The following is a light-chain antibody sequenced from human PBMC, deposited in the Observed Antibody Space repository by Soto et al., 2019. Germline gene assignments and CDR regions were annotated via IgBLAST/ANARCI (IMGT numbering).Light chain of an antibody. Sequence: QSVLTQPPSASGTPGQRVTISCYGSTSNIGTNIVSWYQQFPGTAPKLLIYANNQRPSGIPDRFSGSKSGTSATLGITGFQTGDEADYYCGSWDSSLSAYVFGTGTKVTV. J-gene: IGLJ1*01. CDR3: GSWDSSLSAYV. V-gene: IGLV1-51*02. CDR1: TSNIGTNI. CDR2: ANN.